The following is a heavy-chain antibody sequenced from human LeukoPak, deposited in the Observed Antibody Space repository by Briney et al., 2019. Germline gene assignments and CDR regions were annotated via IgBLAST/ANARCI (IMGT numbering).Heavy chain of an antibody. V-gene: IGHV4-30-4*08. CDR3: ARGSIAARRGPDAFDI. CDR1: GGSISSGDYY. CDR2: IYYSGST. J-gene: IGHJ3*02. Sequence: SETLSLTCTVSGGSISSGDYYWSWIRQPPGKGLEWIGYIYYSGSTYYNPSLKSRVTISVDTSKNQFSLKLSSVTAADTAVYYCARGSIAARRGPDAFDIWGQGTMVTVSS. D-gene: IGHD6-6*01.